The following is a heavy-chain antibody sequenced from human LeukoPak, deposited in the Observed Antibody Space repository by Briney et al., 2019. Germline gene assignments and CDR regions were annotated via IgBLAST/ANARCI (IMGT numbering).Heavy chain of an antibody. V-gene: IGHV4-30-2*01. CDR3: ARANGMYTYYFDY. D-gene: IGHD1-1*01. Sequence: SQTLSLTCAVSGGSISSGGYSWSWIRQPPGKGLEWIGYIYHSGSTYYNPSLKSRVTISVDRSKNQFSLKLSSVTAADTAVYYCARANGMYTYYFDYWGQGTLVTVSS. CDR1: GGSISSGGYS. CDR2: IYHSGST. J-gene: IGHJ4*02.